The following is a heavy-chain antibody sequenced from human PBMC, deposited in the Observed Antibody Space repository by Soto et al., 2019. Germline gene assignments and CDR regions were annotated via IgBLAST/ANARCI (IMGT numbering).Heavy chain of an antibody. CDR1: GYTFTSYG. CDR2: ISAYNGNT. J-gene: IGHJ4*02. D-gene: IGHD5-18*01. CDR3: TRDFSYCLCHY. V-gene: IGHV1-18*01. Sequence: QVQLVQSGAEVKKPGASVKVSCKASGYTFTSYGISWVRQAPGQGLEWMGWISAYNGNTKYGQTLQARVTMTTDTSTSTAHMELRSLRSGGTAVLYCTRDFSYCLCHYWAQGTLVTVSS.